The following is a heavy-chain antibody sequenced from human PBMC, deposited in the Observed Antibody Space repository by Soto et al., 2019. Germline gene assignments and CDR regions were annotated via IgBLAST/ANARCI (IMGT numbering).Heavy chain of an antibody. V-gene: IGHV4-39*01. Sequence: PPETLSLSCTVSGGSMSSSSYYWGWIRQPPGKGLEWLGTIYYSGSTYYNPSLMNRVAISVDTSKNQFSLKLNSVTAADTAVYYCARGPPYGDPVYWGQGTLVTVSS. CDR3: ARGPPYGDPVY. J-gene: IGHJ4*02. CDR1: GGSMSSSSYY. CDR2: IYYSGST. D-gene: IGHD4-17*01.